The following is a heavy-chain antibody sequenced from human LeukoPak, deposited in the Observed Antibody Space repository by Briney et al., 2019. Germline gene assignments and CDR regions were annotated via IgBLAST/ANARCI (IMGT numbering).Heavy chain of an antibody. Sequence: GGSLRLSCAASGFTFSSYWMSWVRQAPGKGLEWVANIKQDGSEKYYVDSVKGRFTISRDNAKNSLYLQMNSLRAEDTAVYYCARRVWGGWYYFDYWGQGTLVTVSS. D-gene: IGHD6-19*01. CDR1: GFTFSSYW. J-gene: IGHJ4*02. V-gene: IGHV3-7*01. CDR2: IKQDGSEK. CDR3: ARRVWGGWYYFDY.